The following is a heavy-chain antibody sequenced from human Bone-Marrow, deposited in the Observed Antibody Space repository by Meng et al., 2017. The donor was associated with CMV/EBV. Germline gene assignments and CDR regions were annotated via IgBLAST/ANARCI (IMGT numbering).Heavy chain of an antibody. CDR2: INSDGSST. V-gene: IGHV3-74*01. Sequence: GEYLKISCAASGFTFSSYWMHWVRQAPGKGLVWVSRINSDGSSTSYADSVKGRFTISRDNAKNTLYLQMNSLRAEDTAVYYCARVKTYYYDSSGYGYFDYWGQGTLVTVSS. CDR1: GFTFSSYW. D-gene: IGHD3-22*01. CDR3: ARVKTYYYDSSGYGYFDY. J-gene: IGHJ4*02.